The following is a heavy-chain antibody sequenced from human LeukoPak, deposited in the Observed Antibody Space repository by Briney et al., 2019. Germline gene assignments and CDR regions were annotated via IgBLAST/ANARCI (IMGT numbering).Heavy chain of an antibody. CDR3: ARNDYYGSGSYLGWFDP. D-gene: IGHD3-10*01. Sequence: TSQTLSLTCTVSGGSISSGDYYWSWIRQPPGKGLEWIGYIYYSGSTYCNPSLKSRVTISVDTSKNQFSLKLSSVTAADTAVYYCARNDYYGSGSYLGWFDPWGQGTLVTVSS. V-gene: IGHV4-30-4*01. CDR1: GGSISSGDYY. CDR2: IYYSGST. J-gene: IGHJ5*02.